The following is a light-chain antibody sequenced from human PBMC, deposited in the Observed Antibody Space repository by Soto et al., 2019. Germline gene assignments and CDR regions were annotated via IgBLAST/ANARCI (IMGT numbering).Light chain of an antibody. J-gene: IGKJ1*01. CDR1: QSIVTY. Sequence: DIQMTQSPSSLSAAVGDRFTITCRASQSIVTYLNWYLQKPGKAPKLLIYAASNLQSGVPSRFSGSGSGTDFTLTISSLQPEDFATYYCQQSYSTSITFGQGTKVDIK. CDR2: AAS. CDR3: QQSYSTSIT. V-gene: IGKV1-39*01.